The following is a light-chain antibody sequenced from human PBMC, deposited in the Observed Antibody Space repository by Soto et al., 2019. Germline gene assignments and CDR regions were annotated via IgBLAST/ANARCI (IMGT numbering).Light chain of an antibody. CDR1: QDVSSY. V-gene: IGKV1-9*01. J-gene: IGKJ2*01. Sequence: IQMTQSPSSLSATVGDRVTITCRARQDVSSYLVWYQQKPGQAPELMIYAASTLQSGLPLMFSGSGSGTEFTLTISSLQPEYFATYYCQQLSYSPRTFGQGTKLEIK. CDR3: QQLSYSPRT. CDR2: AAS.